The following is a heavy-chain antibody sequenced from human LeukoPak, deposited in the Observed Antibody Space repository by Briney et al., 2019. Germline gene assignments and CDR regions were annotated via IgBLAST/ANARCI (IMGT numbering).Heavy chain of an antibody. J-gene: IGHJ4*02. CDR1: GLTFINYA. CDR3: ARDFYDSSGYYYILDY. V-gene: IGHV3-23*01. Sequence: GGSLRLSCSVSGLTFINYAMNWVRQAPGKGLDWVSAISQLGDYIYYAESVKGRFTISRDNSKNKVYLQMNSLRAEDTAVYYCARDFYDSSGYYYILDYWGQGTLVTVSS. CDR2: ISQLGDYI. D-gene: IGHD3-22*01.